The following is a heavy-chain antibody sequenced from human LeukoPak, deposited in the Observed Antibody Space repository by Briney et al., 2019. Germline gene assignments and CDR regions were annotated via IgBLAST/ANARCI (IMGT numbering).Heavy chain of an antibody. J-gene: IGHJ4*02. Sequence: QAGGSLRLSCAASGFTFSRYAMHWVRQAPGKGLEWVAVMSHDGSNEYYGDSVKGRFTISRDNSKNTLFLQMHSLRVEDTATYYCARRGSSGCFDFWGQGTLVTVSS. D-gene: IGHD6-19*01. CDR2: MSHDGSNE. V-gene: IGHV3-30-3*01. CDR3: ARRGSSGCFDF. CDR1: GFTFSRYA.